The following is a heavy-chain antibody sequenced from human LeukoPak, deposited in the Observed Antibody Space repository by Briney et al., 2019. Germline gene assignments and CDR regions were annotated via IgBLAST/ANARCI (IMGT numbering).Heavy chain of an antibody. V-gene: IGHV3-30-3*01. CDR3: ARVDRSYSSGWYVY. CDR2: ISYDGSNK. D-gene: IGHD6-19*01. Sequence: GRSLRLSCAASGFTFSSYAMHWVRQAPGKGLEWVAVISYDGSNKYYADSVKGRFTISRDNSKNTLYLQMNSLRAEDTAVYYCARVDRSYSSGWYVYWGQGTLVTVSS. J-gene: IGHJ4*02. CDR1: GFTFSSYA.